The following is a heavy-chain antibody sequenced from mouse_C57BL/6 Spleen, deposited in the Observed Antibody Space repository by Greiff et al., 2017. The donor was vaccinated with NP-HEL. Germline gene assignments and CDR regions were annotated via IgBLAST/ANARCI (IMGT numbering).Heavy chain of an antibody. V-gene: IGHV1-64*01. CDR2: IHPNSGST. J-gene: IGHJ3*01. Sequence: VQLQQPGAELVKPGASVKLSCKASGYTFTSYWMHWVKQRPGQGLEWIGMIHPNSGSTNYNEKFKSKATLTVDKSSSTAYMQLSSLTSEDSAVYYCARERLDYGLAYWGKGTLVTVSA. CDR1: GYTFTSYW. D-gene: IGHD1-1*01. CDR3: ARERLDYGLAY.